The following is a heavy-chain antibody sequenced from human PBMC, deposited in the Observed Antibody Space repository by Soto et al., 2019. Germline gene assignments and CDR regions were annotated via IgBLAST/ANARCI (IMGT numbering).Heavy chain of an antibody. CDR3: VRDGTKTLRDWFDP. J-gene: IGHJ5*02. CDR2: IYVTGTT. D-gene: IGHD1-1*01. CDR1: GASISGFY. V-gene: IGHV4-4*07. Sequence: SETLSLTCTVSGASISGFYWSWIRKSAGKGLEWIGRIYVTGTTDYNPSLKSRVMMSVDTSKKQFSLKLRSVTAADAAVYYCVRDGTKTLRDWFDPWGQGISVTVSS.